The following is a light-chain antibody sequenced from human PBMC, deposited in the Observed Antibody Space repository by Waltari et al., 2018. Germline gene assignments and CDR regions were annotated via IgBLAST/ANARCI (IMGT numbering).Light chain of an antibody. CDR1: QSVRGS. CDR3: QHYVRLPAT. V-gene: IGKV3-20*01. J-gene: IGKJ1*01. CDR2: GAS. Sequence: EIVLTQSPGTLSLSPGERATLSCRASQSVRGSLAWYQQKAGQAPRLLIYGASSRATGMPDRVRGSGSGTDFSLTMSRLEPEYFAVDYCQHYVRLPATFGQGTKVEIK.